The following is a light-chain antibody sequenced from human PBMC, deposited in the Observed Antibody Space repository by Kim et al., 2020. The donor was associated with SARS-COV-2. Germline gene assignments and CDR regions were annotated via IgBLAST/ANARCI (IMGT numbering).Light chain of an antibody. CDR2: QAS. V-gene: IGKV1-5*01. CDR1: QYITTW. J-gene: IGKJ2*01. CDR3: QHYNSYPYT. Sequence: SASEGDRVTITCRASQYITTWLAWYQQKPGKAPKLLIYQASTLESGVPSRFSGSGSGTEFSLTISSLQPDDFATYYCQHYNSYPYTFGQGTKLEI.